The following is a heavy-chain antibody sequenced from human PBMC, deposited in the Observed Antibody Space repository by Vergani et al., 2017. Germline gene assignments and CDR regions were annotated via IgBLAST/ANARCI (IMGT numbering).Heavy chain of an antibody. CDR3: ARADYDILTGFAFDI. J-gene: IGHJ3*02. D-gene: IGHD3-9*01. Sequence: EVPLVQSGAEVKKPGESLKISCKGSGYSFTSYWIGWVRQMPGKGLEWMGIIYPGDSDTRYSPSFQGQVTISADKSISTAYLQWSSLKASDTAMYYCARADYDILTGFAFDIWGQGTMVTVSS. CDR2: IYPGDSDT. CDR1: GYSFTSYW. V-gene: IGHV5-51*01.